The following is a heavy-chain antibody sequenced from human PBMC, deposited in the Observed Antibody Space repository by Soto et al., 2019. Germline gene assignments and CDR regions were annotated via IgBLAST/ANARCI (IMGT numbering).Heavy chain of an antibody. D-gene: IGHD6-13*01. J-gene: IGHJ5*02. Sequence: GGSLRLSCAASGFTFSSYWMHWVRQAPGKGLVWVSRINSDGSSTSYAGSVKGRFTISRDNAKNTLYLQMNSLRAEDTAVYYCARDMYSSSWNWFDPWGQGTLVTVSS. CDR2: INSDGSST. CDR3: ARDMYSSSWNWFDP. CDR1: GFTFSSYW. V-gene: IGHV3-74*01.